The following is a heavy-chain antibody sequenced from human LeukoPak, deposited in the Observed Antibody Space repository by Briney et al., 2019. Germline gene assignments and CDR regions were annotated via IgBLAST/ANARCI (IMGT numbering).Heavy chain of an antibody. CDR2: MNPNSGNT. CDR3: ARVITRGYSYGYPWHYDSSGYYSFDY. J-gene: IGHJ4*02. CDR1: GYTFTSYD. Sequence: ASVKVSCKASGYTFTSYDINWVRQATGQGLEWMGWMNPNSGNTGYAQKFQGRVTMTMNTSISTAYMELSSLRSEDTAVYYCARVITRGYSYGYPWHYDSSGYYSFDYWGQGTLVTVSS. V-gene: IGHV1-8*01. D-gene: IGHD3-22*01.